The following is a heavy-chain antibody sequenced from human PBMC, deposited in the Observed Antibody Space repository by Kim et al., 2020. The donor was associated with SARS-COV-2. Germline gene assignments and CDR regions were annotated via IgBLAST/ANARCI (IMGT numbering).Heavy chain of an antibody. CDR2: INHSGST. D-gene: IGHD3-3*01. CDR3: ARARRITIFGVVIPGGYYYMDV. Sequence: SETLSLTCAVYGGSFSGYYWSWIRQPPGKGLEWIGEINHSGSTNYNPSLKSRVTISVDTSKNQFSLKLSSVTAADTAVYYCARARRITIFGVVIPGGYYYMDVWGQGTTVTVSS. V-gene: IGHV4-34*01. CDR1: GGSFSGYY. J-gene: IGHJ6*03.